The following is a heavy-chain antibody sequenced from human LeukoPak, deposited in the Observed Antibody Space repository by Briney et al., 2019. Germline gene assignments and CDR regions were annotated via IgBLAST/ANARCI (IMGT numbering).Heavy chain of an antibody. CDR1: GFTFDDYA. CDR3: AKDIELSSGFGYYYYGMDV. D-gene: IGHD6-19*01. CDR2: ISWNSGSI. J-gene: IGHJ6*02. V-gene: IGHV3-9*01. Sequence: PGGSLRLSCAASGFTFDDYAMHWVRQAPGKGLEWASGISWNSGSIGYADSVKGRFTISRDNAKNSLYLQMNSLRAEDTALYYCAKDIELSSGFGYYYYGMDVWGQGTTVTVSS.